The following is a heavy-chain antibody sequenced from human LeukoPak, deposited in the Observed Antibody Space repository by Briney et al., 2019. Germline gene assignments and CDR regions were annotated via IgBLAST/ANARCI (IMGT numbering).Heavy chain of an antibody. CDR3: ARGETSDTRHLDY. J-gene: IGHJ4*02. CDR1: EFTFSTYS. CDR2: ISSSSDDI. V-gene: IGHV3-21*06. D-gene: IGHD1-1*01. Sequence: GGSLRLSCAASEFTFSTYSMNWVRQAPGKGLEWVSIISSSSDDIHYADSVKGRFTISRDNAKNSLYLQMNSLRAEDTAVYYCARGETSDTRHLDYWGQGTLVTVSS.